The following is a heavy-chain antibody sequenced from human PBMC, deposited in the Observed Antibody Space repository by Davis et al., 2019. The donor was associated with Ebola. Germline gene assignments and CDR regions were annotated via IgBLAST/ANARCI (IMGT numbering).Heavy chain of an antibody. CDR2: VHGGNGNT. V-gene: IGHV1-3*01. J-gene: IGHJ4*02. Sequence: AASVKVSCKVSGFTLTKYAIHWVRQAPGQRLEWMGWVHGGNGNTKYSQRFQGRVTITTDTSASTVYLDLTSLRSDDTAVFYCARASFGYNSGWYADYWGPGSLVTVSS. CDR3: ARASFGYNSGWYADY. CDR1: GFTLTKYA. D-gene: IGHD6-19*01.